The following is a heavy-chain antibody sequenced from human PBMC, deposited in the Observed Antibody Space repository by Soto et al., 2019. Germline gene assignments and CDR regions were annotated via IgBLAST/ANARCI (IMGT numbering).Heavy chain of an antibody. D-gene: IGHD2-15*01. CDR3: ARESRYCSGGSCYFLPGIDY. J-gene: IGHJ4*02. CDR2: IIPIFGTA. CDR1: GWRISSYA. Sequence: SSVKGARKGAGWRISSYAISWVLHTPEQGLEWMGGIIPIFGTANYAQKFQGRVTITADESTSTAYMELSSLRSEDTAVYYCARESRYCSGGSCYFLPGIDYWGQGTLVTVSS. V-gene: IGHV1-69*13.